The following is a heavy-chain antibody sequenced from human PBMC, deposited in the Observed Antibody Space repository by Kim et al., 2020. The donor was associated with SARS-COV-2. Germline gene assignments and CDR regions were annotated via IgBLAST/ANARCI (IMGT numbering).Heavy chain of an antibody. Sequence: SETLSLTCTVSGGSISSYYWSWIRQPPGKGLEWIGYIYYSGSTNYNPSLKSRVTISVDTSKNQFSLKLSSVTAADTAVYYCARHSRYDIGDGLLEGWYFDLWGRGTLVTVSS. D-gene: IGHD3-9*01. CDR1: GGSISSYY. CDR2: IYYSGST. V-gene: IGHV4-59*08. J-gene: IGHJ2*01. CDR3: ARHSRYDIGDGLLEGWYFDL.